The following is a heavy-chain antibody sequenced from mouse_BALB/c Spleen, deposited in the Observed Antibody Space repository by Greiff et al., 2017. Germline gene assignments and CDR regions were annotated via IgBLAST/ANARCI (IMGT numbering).Heavy chain of an antibody. CDR1: GFTFSSYG. CDR3: ARPGRWYFDV. Sequence: EVQGVESGGDLVKPGGSLKLSCAASGFTFSSYGMSWVRQTPDKRLEWVATISSGGSYTYYPDSVKGRFTISRDNAKKTLYLQMSSLKSEDTAMYYCARPGRWYFDVWGAGTTVTVSS. D-gene: IGHD4-1*01. V-gene: IGHV5-6*01. CDR2: ISSGGSYT. J-gene: IGHJ1*01.